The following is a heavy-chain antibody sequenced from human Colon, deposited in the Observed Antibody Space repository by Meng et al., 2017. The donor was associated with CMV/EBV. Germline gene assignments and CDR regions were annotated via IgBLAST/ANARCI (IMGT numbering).Heavy chain of an antibody. CDR2: INPNSGGT. CDR1: GYTFTGYY. J-gene: IGHJ1*01. D-gene: IGHD3-22*01. CDR3: ATVSSGYYLYFQH. Sequence: QEQRVQFGAEVKKHGASVKVSCKASGYTFTGYYRHWVRQAPGQGLEWMGWINPNSGGTNYAQKFQGRVTMTRDTSISTAYMELSRLRSDDTAVYYCATVSSGYYLYFQHWGQGTLVTV. V-gene: IGHV1-2*02.